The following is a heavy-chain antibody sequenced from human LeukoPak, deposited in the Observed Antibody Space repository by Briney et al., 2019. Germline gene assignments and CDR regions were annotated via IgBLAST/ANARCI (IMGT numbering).Heavy chain of an antibody. CDR3: ARSGYYYGMDV. D-gene: IGHD1-26*01. J-gene: IGHJ6*02. Sequence: SETLSHTCTVSGGSISSGGYYWSWIRQHPGKGLEWIGYIYYSGSTYYNPSLKSRVTISVDTPKDQFSLKLSSVTAADTAVYYCARSGYYYGMDVWGQGTTVTVSS. CDR1: GGSISSGGYY. CDR2: IYYSGST. V-gene: IGHV4-31*03.